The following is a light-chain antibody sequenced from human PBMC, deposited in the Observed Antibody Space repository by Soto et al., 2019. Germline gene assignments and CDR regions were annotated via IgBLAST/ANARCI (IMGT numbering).Light chain of an antibody. V-gene: IGLV2-23*01. CDR1: SSDVGSYNL. J-gene: IGLJ3*02. CDR2: EGS. Sequence: QSALTQPASVSGSPGQSITISCTGTSSDVGSYNLVSWYQQYPGKAPKLMIYEGSKRPSGVSNRFSGSKSGNTASLTISGLQAEDEADYYCCSYAGSSTWVFGGGTKVPVL. CDR3: CSYAGSSTWV.